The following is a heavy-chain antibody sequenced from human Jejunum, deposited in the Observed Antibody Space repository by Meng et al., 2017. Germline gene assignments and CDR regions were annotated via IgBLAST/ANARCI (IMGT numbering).Heavy chain of an antibody. Sequence: TLRGSGPTLVQPTQTPTLTCTFSGFSLSTSEVGVGWIRQPPGKALEWLALIYWDDDKRYSPSLNNRLTITKDTSRNQVVLTMTNMDSVDTATYYCAHTLISNWSYLSPFDSWGQGTLVTVSS. CDR2: IYWDDDK. V-gene: IGHV2-5*02. CDR3: AHTLISNWSYLSPFDS. D-gene: IGHD1-7*01. CDR1: GFSLSTSEVG. J-gene: IGHJ4*02.